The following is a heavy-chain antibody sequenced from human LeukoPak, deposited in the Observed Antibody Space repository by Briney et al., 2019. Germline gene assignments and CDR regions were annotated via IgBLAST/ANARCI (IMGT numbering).Heavy chain of an antibody. Sequence: PSQTLSLTCTVSGGSISSSSYYWSWIRQPAGKGLEWIGRVYTSGTTNHNPSLKSRVTISLDTSQNQFSLKLSSVTAADTAVYYCARDRTDYDILTASENWFDPWGQGTLVTVSS. D-gene: IGHD3-9*01. J-gene: IGHJ5*02. CDR2: VYTSGTT. CDR1: GGSISSSSYY. CDR3: ARDRTDYDILTASENWFDP. V-gene: IGHV4-61*02.